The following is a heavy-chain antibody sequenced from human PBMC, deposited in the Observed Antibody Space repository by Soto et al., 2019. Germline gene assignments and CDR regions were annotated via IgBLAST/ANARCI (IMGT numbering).Heavy chain of an antibody. D-gene: IGHD2-15*01. CDR2: IIPIFGTA. V-gene: IGHV1-69*01. CDR1: GGTFSSYA. CDR3: ASGGYCSGGSCPLKYNWFDP. Sequence: QVQLVQSGAEVKKPGSSVKVSCKASGGTFSSYAISWVRQAPGQGLEWMGGIIPIFGTANYAQKFQGRVTITADESTSTAYMELSSLRCEDTAVYYCASGGYCSGGSCPLKYNWFDPWGQGTLVTVSS. J-gene: IGHJ5*02.